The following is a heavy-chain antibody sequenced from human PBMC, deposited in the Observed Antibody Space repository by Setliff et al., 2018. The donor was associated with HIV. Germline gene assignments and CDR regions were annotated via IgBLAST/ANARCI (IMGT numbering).Heavy chain of an antibody. V-gene: IGHV3-23*01. CDR3: AKRRQLAEDYY. D-gene: IGHD6-6*01. CDR1: GFTFSSYA. J-gene: IGHJ4*02. Sequence: AVGSLRLSCAASGFTFSSYAMSWVRQAPGKGLEWVSAISGSGGSTYYADSVKGRFTISRDNSKNTLYLQMNSLRAEDTAVYYCAKRRQLAEDYYWGQGTLVTVSS. CDR2: ISGSGGST.